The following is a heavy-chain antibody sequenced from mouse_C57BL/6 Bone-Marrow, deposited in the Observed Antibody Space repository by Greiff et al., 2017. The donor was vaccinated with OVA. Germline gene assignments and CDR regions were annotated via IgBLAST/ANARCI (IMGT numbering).Heavy chain of an antibody. CDR2: ISDGGSYT. CDR1: GFTFSSYA. Sequence: EVQVVDSGGGLVKPGGSLKLSCAASGFTFSSYAMSWVRQTPEKRLEWVATISDGGSYTYYPDNVKGRFTISRDNAKNNLYLQMSHLKSEDTAMYYCARDYYGSFYWYVDVWGTGTTVTVSS. D-gene: IGHD1-1*01. V-gene: IGHV5-4*01. CDR3: ARDYYGSFYWYVDV. J-gene: IGHJ1*03.